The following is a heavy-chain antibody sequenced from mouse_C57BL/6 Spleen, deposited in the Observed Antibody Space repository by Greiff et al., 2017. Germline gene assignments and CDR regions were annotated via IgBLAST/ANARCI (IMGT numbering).Heavy chain of an antibody. D-gene: IGHD1-1*01. CDR1: GFNFSDYY. Sequence: EVMLVESEGGLVQPGSSMKLSCTASGFNFSDYYMAWVRQVPEKGLEWVANINYDGSSTYYLDSLKSRFIISVCNAKNILYLQMSCLKSYATATYYCSKDEYGNFDYWGQGTTLTVAS. J-gene: IGHJ2*01. V-gene: IGHV5-16*01. CDR3: SKDEYGNFDY. CDR2: INYDGSST.